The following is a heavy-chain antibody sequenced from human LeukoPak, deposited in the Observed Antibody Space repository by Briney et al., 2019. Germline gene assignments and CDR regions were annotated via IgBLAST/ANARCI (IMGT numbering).Heavy chain of an antibody. CDR2: ISWNSGSI. CDR1: GFTFDDYA. CDR3: AKDHYYYDSSGYQC. Sequence: PGRSLRLSCAASGFTFDDYAMHWVRQAPGKGLEWVSGISWNSGSIGYADSVKGRFTISRDNAKNSLYLQMNSLRAEDTALYHCAKDHYYYDSSGYQCWGQGTLVTVSS. J-gene: IGHJ4*02. V-gene: IGHV3-9*01. D-gene: IGHD3-22*01.